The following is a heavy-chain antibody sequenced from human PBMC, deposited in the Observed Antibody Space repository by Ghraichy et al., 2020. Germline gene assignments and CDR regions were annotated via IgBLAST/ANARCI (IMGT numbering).Heavy chain of an antibody. CDR2: IYYSGST. V-gene: IGHV4-31*03. CDR3: ARDQSSYGYYYGMDV. D-gene: IGHD5-18*01. CDR1: GGSISSGGYY. Sequence: SETLSLTCTVSGGSISSGGYYWSWIRQHPGKGLEWIGYIYYSGSTYYNPSLKSRVTISVDTSKNQFSLKLSSVTAADTAVYYCARDQSSYGYYYGMDVWGQGTTVTVSS. J-gene: IGHJ6*02.